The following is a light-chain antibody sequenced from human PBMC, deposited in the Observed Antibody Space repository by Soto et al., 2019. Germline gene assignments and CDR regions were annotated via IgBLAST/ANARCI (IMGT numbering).Light chain of an antibody. CDR2: GAS. J-gene: IGKJ4*01. V-gene: IGKV3-20*01. CDR1: QSVCSSY. CDR3: QQYGSSPT. Sequence: EIVLTQSPGTLSLSPGERATLSCRASQSVCSSYLAWYQQKPGQAPRLLIYGASSRATGIPDRFSGSGSGTDFTLTISRLEPEDFAVYYCQQYGSSPTFGGGTKVEIK.